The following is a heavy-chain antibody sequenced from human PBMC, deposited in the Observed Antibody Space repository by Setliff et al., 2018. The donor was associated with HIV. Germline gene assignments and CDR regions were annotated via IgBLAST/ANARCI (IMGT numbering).Heavy chain of an antibody. CDR3: ARRSTVARGVDCFDL. D-gene: IGHD3-10*01. V-gene: IGHV4-59*08. Sequence: SETLSLTCSISGGFISSYYWTWIRQAPGKGLEWIGHVDYTGSSNYNPSVNSRVTLSIDTSKSQFSLRLSSVTAADTALYYCARRSTVARGVDCFDLWGQGTQVTVSS. CDR2: VDYTGSS. CDR1: GGFISSYY. J-gene: IGHJ4*02.